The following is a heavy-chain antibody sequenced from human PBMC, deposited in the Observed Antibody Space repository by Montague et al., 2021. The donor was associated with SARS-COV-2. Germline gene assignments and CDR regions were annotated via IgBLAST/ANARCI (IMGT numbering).Heavy chain of an antibody. Sequence: SETLSLTCTVSGGSISSYYWSWIRQPPGKGLEWIGYIYYSGSTNYNPSLKSRVTISVDTSKNQFSLKLSSVTAADTAVYYCAREAWLGEVDDAFDIWGQGTMVTVSS. CDR1: GGSISSYY. CDR2: IYYSGST. J-gene: IGHJ3*02. V-gene: IGHV4-59*01. CDR3: AREAWLGEVDDAFDI. D-gene: IGHD3-10*01.